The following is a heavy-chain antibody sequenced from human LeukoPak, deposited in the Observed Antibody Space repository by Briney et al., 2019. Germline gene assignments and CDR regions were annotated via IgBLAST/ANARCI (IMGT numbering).Heavy chain of an antibody. CDR2: IYTSGST. D-gene: IGHD2-2*02. CDR1: GGSLSSYY. Sequence: PSETLSLTCTVSGGSLSSYYWSWIRQPAGKGLEWIGRIYTSGSTTYNPSLKSRVTMSVDTSKNQFSLKLSSVTAADTPVYYCARGCSSTSCYTPFWFDPGGQGTLTTVPS. J-gene: IGHJ5*02. CDR3: ARGCSSTSCYTPFWFDP. V-gene: IGHV4-4*07.